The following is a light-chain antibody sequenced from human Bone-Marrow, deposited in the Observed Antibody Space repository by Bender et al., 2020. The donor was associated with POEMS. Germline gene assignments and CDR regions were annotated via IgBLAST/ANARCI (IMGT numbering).Light chain of an antibody. CDR1: SSDVGGYNY. V-gene: IGLV2-8*01. J-gene: IGLJ3*02. Sequence: QSALTRPPSASGSPGQSVTISCTGTSSDVGGYNYVSWYQQHPGKAPKLIIYEVSKRPSGVPGRFSGSKSGNTASLTVSGLQAEDEAHYYCSSYTGSNNLVFGGGTKLTVL. CDR3: SSYTGSNNLV. CDR2: EVS.